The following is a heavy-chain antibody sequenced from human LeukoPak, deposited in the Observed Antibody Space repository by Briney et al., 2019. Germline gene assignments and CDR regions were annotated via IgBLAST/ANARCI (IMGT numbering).Heavy chain of an antibody. Sequence: GGSLRLSCAASGFTVSSNYMSWVRQAPGKGLEWVSVIYSGGSTYYADSVKGRFTISRDNSKNTLFLQMNSLRAEDTAVYYCAKDGVKDYFYMDVWGKGTTVTVSS. CDR1: GFTVSSNY. CDR3: AKDGVKDYFYMDV. V-gene: IGHV3-53*05. D-gene: IGHD3-10*01. CDR2: IYSGGST. J-gene: IGHJ6*03.